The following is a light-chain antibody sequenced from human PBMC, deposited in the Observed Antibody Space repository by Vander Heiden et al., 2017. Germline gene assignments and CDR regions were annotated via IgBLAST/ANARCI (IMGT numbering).Light chain of an antibody. CDR3: QGDDSFPYT. J-gene: IGKJ2*01. CDR2: AAS. CDR1: QGISSY. Sequence: VIWMTQSPSLLSASTGDRVTISCLMIQGISSYLACYQQKPGKAPELLIYAASTLQSGVPSRFSGSGSGTDFTLTISFLHSEDFATYYCQGDDSFPYTFGQGTKLEIK. V-gene: IGKV1D-8*01.